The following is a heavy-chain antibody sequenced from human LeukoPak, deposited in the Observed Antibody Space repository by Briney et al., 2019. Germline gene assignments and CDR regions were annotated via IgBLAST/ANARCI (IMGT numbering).Heavy chain of an antibody. V-gene: IGHV1-18*01. CDR1: GYTFRSSA. D-gene: IGHD3-16*01. Sequence: GASVKVSCKASGYTFRSSAVSWVRQAPGQGLEWMGRISAYNDNRNYAQKLQGRVTMTTDTSTSTAYMELRGLTSDDTDVYYCARGGRDGLDVWGQGTTVTVSS. CDR3: ARGGRDGLDV. J-gene: IGHJ6*02. CDR2: ISAYNDNR.